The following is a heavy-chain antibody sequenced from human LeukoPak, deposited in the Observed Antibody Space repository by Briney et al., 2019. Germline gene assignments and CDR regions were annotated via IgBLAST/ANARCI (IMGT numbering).Heavy chain of an antibody. CDR1: GFTFSSYA. D-gene: IGHD6-13*01. CDR2: ISYDGSNK. CDR3: ARDLLRAAAGTIPRYYYYYYGMDV. Sequence: GRSLRLSWAASGFTFSSYAMHWVRQAPGKGLEWVAVISYDGSNKYYADSVKGRFTISRDNSKNTLYLQMNSLRAEDTAVYYCARDLLRAAAGTIPRYYYYYYGMDVWGQGTTATVSS. J-gene: IGHJ6*02. V-gene: IGHV3-30*04.